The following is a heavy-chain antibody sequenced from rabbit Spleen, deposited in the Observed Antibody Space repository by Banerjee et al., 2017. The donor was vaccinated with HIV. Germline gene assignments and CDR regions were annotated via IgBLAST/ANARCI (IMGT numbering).Heavy chain of an antibody. Sequence: QSLEESGGDLVKPGASLTLTCTASGFSFSSNDYICWVRQAPGKGLEWLSCIAGSSSAFTYSATWAKGRFTISKTSSTTVTLQMTSLTVADTATYFCARDTGTSFSSYGMDLWGPGTLVTVS. D-gene: IGHD7-1*01. CDR1: GFSFSSNDY. V-gene: IGHV1S40*01. J-gene: IGHJ6*01. CDR3: ARDTGTSFSSYGMDL. CDR2: IAGSSSAFT.